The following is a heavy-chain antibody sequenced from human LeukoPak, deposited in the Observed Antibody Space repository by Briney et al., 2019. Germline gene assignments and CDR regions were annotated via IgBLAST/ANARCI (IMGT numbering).Heavy chain of an antibody. J-gene: IGHJ4*02. D-gene: IGHD3-16*02. CDR3: AKDRPDYVWGSYRYGYYFDY. CDR2: ISGSGGST. V-gene: IGHV3-23*01. Sequence: PGGSLRLSCAASGFTFSSYAMSWVRQAPGKGLEWVSAISGSGGSTYYADSVKGRFTISRDNSKNTLYLQMNSLRAEDTAVYYCAKDRPDYVWGSYRYGYYFDYWGQGTLVTVSS. CDR1: GFTFSSYA.